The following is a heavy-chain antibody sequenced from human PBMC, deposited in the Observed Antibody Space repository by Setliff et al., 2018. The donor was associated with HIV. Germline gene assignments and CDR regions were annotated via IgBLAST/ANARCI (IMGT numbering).Heavy chain of an antibody. J-gene: IGHJ4*02. CDR1: GGSISSSSYF. D-gene: IGHD3-22*01. Sequence: SETLSLTCTVSGGSISSSSYFWGWIRQPPGKGLEWIGSIYYSGTTYYNPSLKSRVTISVDTSKNQFSLKLSSVTATDTAVYYCARGRKGYDSSGYHPGSDYFDYWGQGTLVTVSS. V-gene: IGHV4-39*01. CDR3: ARGRKGYDSSGYHPGSDYFDY. CDR2: IYYSGTT.